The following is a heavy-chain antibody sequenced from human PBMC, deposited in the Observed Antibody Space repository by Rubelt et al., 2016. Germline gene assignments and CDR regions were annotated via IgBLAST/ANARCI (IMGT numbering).Heavy chain of an antibody. D-gene: IGHD3-3*01. CDR2: ISYDGSNK. J-gene: IGHJ5*02. CDR3: ARDGGRMEWLP. Sequence: VQVLESGGGVVQPGRSLRLSCAASGFTFSYFPMHWVRQAPGKGLAWVALISYDGSNKFYADSVKGRFPISRDNSKNTLYLQMNSQRDEDTAVYYCARDGGRMEWLPWGQGTLVTVSS. V-gene: IGHV3-30*07. CDR1: GFTFSYFP.